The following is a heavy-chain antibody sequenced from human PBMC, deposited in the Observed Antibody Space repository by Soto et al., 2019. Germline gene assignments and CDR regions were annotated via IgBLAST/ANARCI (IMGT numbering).Heavy chain of an antibody. CDR2: ISGSGGST. CDR1: GGNFRSYA. D-gene: IGHD3-3*01. J-gene: IGHJ4*02. CDR3: AKDGITIFGVVILYYFDY. Sequence: GGSLRLSCTASGGNFRSYAMSWVRQAPGKGLEWVSAISGSGGSTYYADSVKGRFTISRDNSKNTLYLQMNSLRAEDTAVYYCAKDGITIFGVVILYYFDYWGQGTLVTVSS. V-gene: IGHV3-23*01.